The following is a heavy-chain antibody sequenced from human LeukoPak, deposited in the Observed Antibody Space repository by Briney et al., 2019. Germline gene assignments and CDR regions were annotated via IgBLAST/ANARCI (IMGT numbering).Heavy chain of an antibody. J-gene: IGHJ5*02. CDR1: RYTFTAHY. CDR3: ARWIFPAALPFRGGFDA. V-gene: IGHV1-2*02. D-gene: IGHD2-2*01. CDR2: SNPDSGGS. Sequence: ASVNDSFQCSRYTFTAHYMHWLRPAPGQGLAGMGWSNPDSGGSKSPQRSQDRVTMTRDSSMSTAFMELTNLKSDDTAVYFCARWIFPAALPFRGGFDAWGQGTLVIVSS.